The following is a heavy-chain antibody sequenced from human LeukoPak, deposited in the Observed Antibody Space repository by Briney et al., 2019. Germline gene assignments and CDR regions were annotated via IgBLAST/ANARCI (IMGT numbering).Heavy chain of an antibody. D-gene: IGHD1-1*01. J-gene: IGHJ4*02. CDR1: GFTFSSYA. V-gene: IGHV3-23*01. CDR3: ARDLTWNQVDY. CDR2: ISGSGGST. Sequence: PGGSLRLSCAASGFTFSSYAMSWVRQAPGKGLEWVSAISGSGGSTYYADSVKGRFTISRDNAKNTLYLQMNNLRAEDTAVYYCARDLTWNQVDYWGQGALVTVSS.